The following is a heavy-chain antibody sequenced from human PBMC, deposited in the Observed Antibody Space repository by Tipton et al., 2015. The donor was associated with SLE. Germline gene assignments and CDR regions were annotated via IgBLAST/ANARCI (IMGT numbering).Heavy chain of an antibody. CDR1: GDAFSGFG. D-gene: IGHD2-21*01. CDR2: ISPYTGKT. Sequence: QSGAEVKKPGASVKVSCKASGDAFSGFGIHWVRQAPGQGLEWMGWISPYTGKTKYAEQNQGRVTLTTDTSDTFPSTVYMGLRGLRSDDTAVYYCVDGIVDPMGGAWGQGTPIPVSP. J-gene: IGHJ4*02. V-gene: IGHV1-18*01. CDR3: VDGIVDPMGGA.